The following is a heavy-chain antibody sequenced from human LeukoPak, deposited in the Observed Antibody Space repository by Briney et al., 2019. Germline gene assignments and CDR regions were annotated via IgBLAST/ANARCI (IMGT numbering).Heavy chain of an antibody. D-gene: IGHD4-17*01. J-gene: IGHJ4*02. CDR3: ARDYGDYEFASY. CDR1: GYTFTGYY. Sequence: ASVKVSCKASGYTFTGYYMHWVRQAPGQGLEWMGWINPNSGGTNYAQKFQDRVTMTRDTSISTAYMELSRLRSDDTAVYYCARDYGDYEFASYWGQGTLVTVSS. V-gene: IGHV1-2*02. CDR2: INPNSGGT.